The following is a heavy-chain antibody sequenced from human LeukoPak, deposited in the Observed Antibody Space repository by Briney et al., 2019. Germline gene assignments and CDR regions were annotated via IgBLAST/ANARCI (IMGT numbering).Heavy chain of an antibody. CDR3: APGILWFGELDY. D-gene: IGHD3-10*01. CDR1: GGSISSYY. V-gene: IGHV4-4*07. CDR2: IYTSGST. Sequence: SETLSLTCTVSGGSISSYYWSWIRQPAGKGLEWIGRIYTSGSTNYNPSLKSRVTMSVDTSKNQFSLKLSSVTAADTAVYYCAPGILWFGELDYWGQGTPVTVSS. J-gene: IGHJ4*02.